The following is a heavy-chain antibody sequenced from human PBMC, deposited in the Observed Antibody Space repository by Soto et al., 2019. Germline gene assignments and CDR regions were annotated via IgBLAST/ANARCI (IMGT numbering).Heavy chain of an antibody. Sequence: GPQRRCCAASGFEFSSYAMSWVRHAPGKGLEWVSAISSSGSSIYYADSVKGRFTISRDNAKNSLYLQMNSLRAEDTAVYYCARDAGYGSGISFDYWGQGTLVTVSS. CDR3: ARDAGYGSGISFDY. CDR1: GFEFSSYA. J-gene: IGHJ4*02. D-gene: IGHD3-10*01. V-gene: IGHV3-48*03. CDR2: ISSSGSSI.